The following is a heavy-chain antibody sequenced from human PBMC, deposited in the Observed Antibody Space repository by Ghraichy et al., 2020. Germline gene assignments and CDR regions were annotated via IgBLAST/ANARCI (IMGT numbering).Heavy chain of an antibody. D-gene: IGHD3-22*01. J-gene: IGHJ4*02. CDR2: ISYDGSNK. CDR1: GFTFSSYA. CDR3: ARKSYYDSSGYFDY. Sequence: GASLNISCAASGFTFSSYAMHWVRQAPGKGLEWVAVISYDGSNKYYADSVKGRFTISRDNSKNTLYLQMNSLRAEDTAVYYCARKSYYDSSGYFDYWGQGTLVTVSS. V-gene: IGHV3-30*04.